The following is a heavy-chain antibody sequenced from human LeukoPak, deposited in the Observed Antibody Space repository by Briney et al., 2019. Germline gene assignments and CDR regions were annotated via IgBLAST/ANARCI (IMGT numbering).Heavy chain of an antibody. J-gene: IGHJ6*02. V-gene: IGHV4-4*07. Sequence: NPSETLSLTCTVSGGSISSYYWSWIRQPAGKGLEWIGRIYTSGSTNYNPSLKSRVTMSVDTSKNQFSLKLSSVTAADTAVYYCARGKVAAGTRYYYGMDVWGQGTTVTVSS. CDR2: IYTSGST. CDR1: GGSISSYY. D-gene: IGHD6-13*01. CDR3: ARGKVAAGTRYYYGMDV.